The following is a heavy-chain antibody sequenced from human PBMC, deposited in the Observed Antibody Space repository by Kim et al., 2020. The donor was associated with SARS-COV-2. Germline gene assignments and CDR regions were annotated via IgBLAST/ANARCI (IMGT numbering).Heavy chain of an antibody. J-gene: IGHJ6*02. CDR2: ISSDGSNI. CDR1: EFSLSSFW. V-gene: IGHV3-74*01. CDR3: ARLKGAAYGMDV. Sequence: GGSLRLSCVASEFSLSSFWMQWVRQVPAKGLVWVSRISSDGSNIRYADSVKGRFTISRDNAKNTLSLQMNSLRVEDTAVYYCARLKGAAYGMDVWGQGTTVTVSS.